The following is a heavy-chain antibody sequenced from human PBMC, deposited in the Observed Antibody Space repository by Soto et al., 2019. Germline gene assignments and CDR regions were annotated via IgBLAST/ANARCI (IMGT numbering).Heavy chain of an antibody. D-gene: IGHD3-22*01. J-gene: IGHJ5*02. CDR1: GGTFSSYA. Sequence: QVQLVQSGAEVMKPGSSVKVSCKASGGTFSSYAISWVRQAPGQGLEWMGGIIPIFGTANYAQKFQGRVTITADESTSTAYMELSSLRSEDTAVYYCARSPPLYDSSGYYYNWFDPWGQGTLVTVSS. V-gene: IGHV1-69*01. CDR2: IIPIFGTA. CDR3: ARSPPLYDSSGYYYNWFDP.